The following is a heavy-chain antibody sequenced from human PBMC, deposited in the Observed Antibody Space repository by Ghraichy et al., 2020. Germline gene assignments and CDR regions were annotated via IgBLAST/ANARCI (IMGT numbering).Heavy chain of an antibody. CDR1: GFTFSRYA. D-gene: IGHD3-16*01. V-gene: IGHV3-23*01. J-gene: IGHJ4*02. Sequence: GGSLRLSCAASGFTFSRYAMSWVRQAPVNGLEWVSGLSNSGGSTSYADSVKGRFTISRDNSKNTLFLQMDSLRGEDTAIYYCAKCTVGGRPYYFDYWGQGTLVTVSA. CDR3: AKCTVGGRPYYFDY. CDR2: LSNSGGST.